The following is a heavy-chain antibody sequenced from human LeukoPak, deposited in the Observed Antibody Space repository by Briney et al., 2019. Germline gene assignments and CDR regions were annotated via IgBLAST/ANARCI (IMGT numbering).Heavy chain of an antibody. CDR1: GGSISNYY. CDR3: ARGVYIAAAQYGY. CDR2: IYYSGTT. J-gene: IGHJ4*02. V-gene: IGHV4-59*01. D-gene: IGHD6-13*01. Sequence: SETQSLTCTVSGGSISNYYWSWIRQPPGKGLERIGYIYYSGTTNYNPSLKSRVTISVDTSKNQFSLKLNSVTAADTAVYYCARGVYIAAAQYGYWGQGTLVTVSS.